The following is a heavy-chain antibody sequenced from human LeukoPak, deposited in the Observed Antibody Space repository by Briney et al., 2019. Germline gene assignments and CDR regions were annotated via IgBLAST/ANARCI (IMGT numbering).Heavy chain of an antibody. D-gene: IGHD3-16*01. Sequence: ASVKVSCKVSGYTLTKLSMHWVRQAPGKGLEWMGGFDPEDGETIYAQKFQGRVTMTEDTSTDTAYMELSSLRSEDTAVYYCATRGIYRHPDAFDIWGQGTMVTVSS. J-gene: IGHJ3*02. CDR1: GYTLTKLS. V-gene: IGHV1-24*01. CDR2: FDPEDGET. CDR3: ATRGIYRHPDAFDI.